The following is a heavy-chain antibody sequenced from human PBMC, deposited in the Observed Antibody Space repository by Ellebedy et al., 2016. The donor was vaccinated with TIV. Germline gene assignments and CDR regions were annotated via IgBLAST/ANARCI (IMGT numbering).Heavy chain of an antibody. J-gene: IGHJ6*02. CDR3: ASRPGEWLLSYGMDV. Sequence: GESLKISXAASGFTVSSNYMSWVRQAPGKGLEWVSVIYSGGSTYYADSVKGRFTISRDNSKNTLYLQMNSLRAEDTAVYYCASRPGEWLLSYGMDVWGQGTTVTVSS. CDR1: GFTVSSNY. CDR2: IYSGGST. V-gene: IGHV3-53*01. D-gene: IGHD3-3*01.